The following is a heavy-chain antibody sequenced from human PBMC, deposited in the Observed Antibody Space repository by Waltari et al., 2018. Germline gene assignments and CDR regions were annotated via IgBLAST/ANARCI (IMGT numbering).Heavy chain of an antibody. V-gene: IGHV3-23*01. CDR1: GFTFSSYA. CDR3: AKESVIAVAGFYWYFDL. Sequence: EVQLLESGGGLVQPGGSLRLSCAASGFTFSSYAMSWVRQAPGKGLEWVPAISGSGGSTYYADSVNGRFTISRDNSKNTLYLQMNSLRAEDTAVYYCAKESVIAVAGFYWYFDLWGRGTLVTVSS. J-gene: IGHJ2*01. CDR2: ISGSGGST. D-gene: IGHD6-19*01.